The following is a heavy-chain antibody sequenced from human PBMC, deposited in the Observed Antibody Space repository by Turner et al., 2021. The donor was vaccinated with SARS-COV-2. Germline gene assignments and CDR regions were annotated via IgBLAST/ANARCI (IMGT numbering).Heavy chain of an antibody. V-gene: IGHV3-66*01. CDR1: GFTVSRNY. Sequence: EVQLVESGGGLVQPGGSLRLSCAASGFTVSRNYMNWVRQAPGKGLELVSIIYSGGSTFYSDSVKGRFTISRDNSKNTLDLQMNSLRAEDTAVYYCAREVSGSSNTGVYFDYWGQGTLVTVSS. D-gene: IGHD3-10*01. J-gene: IGHJ4*02. CDR3: AREVSGSSNTGVYFDY. CDR2: IYSGGST.